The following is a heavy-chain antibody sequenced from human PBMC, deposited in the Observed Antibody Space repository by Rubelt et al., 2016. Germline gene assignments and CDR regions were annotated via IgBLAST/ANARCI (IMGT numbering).Heavy chain of an antibody. CDR2: INHSGST. V-gene: IGHV4-34*01. D-gene: IGHD3-16*01. CDR3: AGAWYDYVWGSPGGFDP. CDR1: GGSFSGDY. Sequence: QVQLQQWGAGLLKPSETLSLICDVYGGSFSGDYWSWIRQPPGKGLEWIGEINHSGSTNYNPSLWRRLRFSVDTSKIQFSLKLGSVTAADTAVYYCAGAWYDYVWGSPGGFDPWGQGTLVTVSS. J-gene: IGHJ5*02.